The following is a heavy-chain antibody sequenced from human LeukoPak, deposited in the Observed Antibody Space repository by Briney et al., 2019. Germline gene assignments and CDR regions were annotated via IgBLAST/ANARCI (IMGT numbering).Heavy chain of an antibody. Sequence: GGSLRLSCAVSVFTFSSHAMTWVRQAPGKGLEWVSGISISGDVTYYADSVQGRFIISRDNSKNTVYLQMDSLRVDDTAVYYCANEEVPNDYWGQGTLVTVSS. CDR1: VFTFSSHA. D-gene: IGHD4/OR15-4a*01. CDR3: ANEEVPNDY. J-gene: IGHJ4*02. V-gene: IGHV3-23*01. CDR2: ISISGDVT.